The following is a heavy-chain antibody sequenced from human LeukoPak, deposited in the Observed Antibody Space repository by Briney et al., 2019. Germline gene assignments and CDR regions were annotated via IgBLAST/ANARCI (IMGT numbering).Heavy chain of an antibody. J-gene: IGHJ6*03. V-gene: IGHV3-11*04. Sequence: GGSLRLSCAASGFTFSDYYMSWIRQAPGKGLEWVSYISSSGSTIYYADSVKGRFTISRDNAKNSLYLQMNSLRAEDTAVYYCARGPYNGSPYYYYYMDVWGKGTTVTISS. D-gene: IGHD5-24*01. CDR3: ARGPYNGSPYYYYYMDV. CDR2: ISSSGSTI. CDR1: GFTFSDYY.